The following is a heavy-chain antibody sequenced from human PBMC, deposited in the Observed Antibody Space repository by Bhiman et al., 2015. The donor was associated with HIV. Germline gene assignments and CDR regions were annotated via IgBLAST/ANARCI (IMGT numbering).Heavy chain of an antibody. Sequence: EVQLLESGGGLVQPGGSLRLSCAASGFTFSSYAMTWVRQAPGKGLEWVSAISGSGGGTYYADSVKGRFTISRDNSKNTLYLQMNSLRAEDTAVYYCAKHRSGSSYYYLHFDYWGQGTLVTVSS. V-gene: IGHV3-23*01. D-gene: IGHD3-22*01. CDR3: AKHRSGSSYYYLHFDY. CDR2: ISGSGGGT. J-gene: IGHJ4*02. CDR1: GFTFSSYA.